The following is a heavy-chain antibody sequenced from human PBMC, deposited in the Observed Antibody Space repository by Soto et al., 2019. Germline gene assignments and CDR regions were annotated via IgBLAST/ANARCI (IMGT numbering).Heavy chain of an antibody. Sequence: SETLALTCADSGYLISIGYYWGWVRQTPGKGLEWLGSIDYSGKTYKNPSLKSRVSASVDLSQNQFSLNLRSVTAADTAVYFCARERSSGYDSYSFDDWGQGTLVTVAS. V-gene: IGHV4-38-2*02. D-gene: IGHD3-22*01. CDR3: ARERSSGYDSYSFDD. CDR2: IDYSGKT. J-gene: IGHJ4*02. CDR1: GYLISIGYY.